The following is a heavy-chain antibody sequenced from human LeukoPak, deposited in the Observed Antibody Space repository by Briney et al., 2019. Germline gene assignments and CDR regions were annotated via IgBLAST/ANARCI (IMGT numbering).Heavy chain of an antibody. CDR3: AKDLSPNYYNSPEHFDY. D-gene: IGHD3-22*01. Sequence: ASVKVSCKASGFTFTSYYMHWVRQAPGQGLEWMGWISAYNGHTNYAQKLQGRVTMTTDTSTSTAYMELRSLRSDDTAVYYCAKDLSPNYYNSPEHFDYWGQGTLVTVSS. CDR2: ISAYNGHT. V-gene: IGHV1-18*04. J-gene: IGHJ4*02. CDR1: GFTFTSYY.